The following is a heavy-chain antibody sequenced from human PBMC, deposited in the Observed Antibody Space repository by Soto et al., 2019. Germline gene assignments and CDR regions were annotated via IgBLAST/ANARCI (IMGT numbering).Heavy chain of an antibody. D-gene: IGHD3-3*01. CDR1: GFSVSSNY. CDR2: TYSGGST. J-gene: IGHJ6*02. Sequence: HPGGSLRLSCAASGFSVSSNYMTWVRQAPGKGLEWVSVTYSGGSTFYADSVKGRFTISRDNSKNTLYLQMNSLRAEDTAVYYCARVMGEGTFWILGMDVWGQGTTVTVSS. CDR3: ARVMGEGTFWILGMDV. V-gene: IGHV3-53*01.